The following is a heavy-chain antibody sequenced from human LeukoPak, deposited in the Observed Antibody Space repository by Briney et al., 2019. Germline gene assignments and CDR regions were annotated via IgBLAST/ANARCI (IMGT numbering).Heavy chain of an antibody. J-gene: IGHJ3*01. D-gene: IGHD3-22*01. CDR2: IYISGST. Sequence: SETLSLTCTVSGGSISSYYWSWIRQPPGKGLEWIGYIYISGSTDYNPSLKSRVTISLDTSKNLFSLKLSSLTAADTAVYYCAGHRGYERTGYFFLDAFDFWGQGTVVTVSS. CDR1: GGSISSYY. V-gene: IGHV4-4*09. CDR3: AGHRGYERTGYFFLDAFDF.